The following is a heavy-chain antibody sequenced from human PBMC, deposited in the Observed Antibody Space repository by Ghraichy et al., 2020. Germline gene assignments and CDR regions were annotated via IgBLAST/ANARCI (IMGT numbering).Heavy chain of an antibody. D-gene: IGHD6-19*01. V-gene: IGHV3-23*01. CDR3: AKEGRAVYNSGWYGAFFDY. Sequence: GESLNISCAASGFTFSSYAMSWIRQAPGKGLEWVSAISGSGGNTYYADSAKGRFTISRDNSKNTLYLQMNSLRAEDTAVYYCAKEGRAVYNSGWYGAFFDYWGQGTLVTVSS. CDR2: ISGSGGNT. CDR1: GFTFSSYA. J-gene: IGHJ4*02.